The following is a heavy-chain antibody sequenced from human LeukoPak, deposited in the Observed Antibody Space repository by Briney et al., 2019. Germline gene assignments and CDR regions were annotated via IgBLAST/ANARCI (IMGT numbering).Heavy chain of an antibody. V-gene: IGHV4-59*01. CDR3: AREGYSSGWYRYY. Sequence: SETLSLTFTVSGGAISSYYWTWIRQPPGKGLEWIGYIYHSGSTDYNPSLESRVTMSLDTPKNQFSLKLNSVTAADTAVYYCAREGYSSGWYRYYWGQGTLVTVSS. D-gene: IGHD6-19*01. CDR2: IYHSGST. J-gene: IGHJ4*02. CDR1: GGAISSYY.